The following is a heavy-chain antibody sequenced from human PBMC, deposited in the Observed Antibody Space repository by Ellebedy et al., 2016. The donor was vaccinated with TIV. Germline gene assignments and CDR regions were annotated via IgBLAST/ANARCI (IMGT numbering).Heavy chain of an antibody. Sequence: MPSETLSLTCTIAGASARPNIYYWGWIRQPPGKGLEWVGSLSYSGSPYYNPSLKSRITISVDTSNNQFSLKLSSVTAADTAVYYCARTYYYDSSGYPLFDYWGQGTLVTVAS. CDR3: ARTYYYDSSGYPLFDY. J-gene: IGHJ4*02. V-gene: IGHV4-39*07. CDR2: LSYSGSP. D-gene: IGHD3-22*01. CDR1: GASARPNIYY.